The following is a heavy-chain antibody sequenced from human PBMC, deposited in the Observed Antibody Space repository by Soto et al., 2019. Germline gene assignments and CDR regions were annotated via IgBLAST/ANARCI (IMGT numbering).Heavy chain of an antibody. CDR3: ARGGAVAGKSSWFDP. V-gene: IGHV3-53*01. CDR2: IYSGGST. Sequence: EVQLVESGGGLIQPGGSLRLSCAASGFTVSSNYMSWVRQAPGKGLVWVSVIYSGGSTYYADSVKGRFTISRDNSKNTLYLQMNSLRAEDTAVYYCARGGAVAGKSSWFDPWGQGTLVTVSS. CDR1: GFTVSSNY. J-gene: IGHJ5*02. D-gene: IGHD6-19*01.